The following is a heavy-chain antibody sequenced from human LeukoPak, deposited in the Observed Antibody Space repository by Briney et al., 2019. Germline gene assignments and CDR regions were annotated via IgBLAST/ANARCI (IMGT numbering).Heavy chain of an antibody. Sequence: LSGGSLRLSCAASGFTFSSYWMSWVRQAPGKGLEWVADIKQDGSEKYYVDSVKGRFTISRDNSKSTLYLQMNSLRAEDTAVYYCARGDSYDTTIDYWGQGTLVTVSS. CDR1: GFTFSSYW. CDR3: ARGDSYDTTIDY. CDR2: IKQDGSEK. V-gene: IGHV3-7*01. J-gene: IGHJ4*02. D-gene: IGHD5-12*01.